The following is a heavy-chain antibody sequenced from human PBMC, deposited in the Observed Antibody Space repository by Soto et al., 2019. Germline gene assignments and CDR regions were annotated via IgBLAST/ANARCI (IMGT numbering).Heavy chain of an antibody. D-gene: IGHD3-10*01. CDR1: GFTFSNAW. CDR3: AKDVGSGPKDYYGMDV. CDR2: IKSKTDGGTT. J-gene: IGHJ6*02. Sequence: GGSLRLSCSASGFTFSNAWMSWVRQAPGEGLEWVGRIKSKTDGGTTDYAAPVKGRFTISRDNSKNTLYLQMNSLRAEDTAVYYCAKDVGSGPKDYYGMDVWGQGTTVTVSS. V-gene: IGHV3-15*01.